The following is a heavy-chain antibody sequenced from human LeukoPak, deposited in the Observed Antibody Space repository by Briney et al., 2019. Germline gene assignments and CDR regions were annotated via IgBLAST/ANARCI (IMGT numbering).Heavy chain of an antibody. J-gene: IGHJ5*02. CDR2: ISSSSSTI. D-gene: IGHD6-19*01. CDR1: GFTFSSYS. Sequence: GGSLRLSCAASGFTFSSYSMNWVRQAPGKGLEWVSYISSSSSTIYYADSVKGRFTISRDNAKNSLYLQMNSLRAEDTAVYYCARDCIAVAGTRGNWFDPWGQGTLVTVSS. V-gene: IGHV3-48*01. CDR3: ARDCIAVAGTRGNWFDP.